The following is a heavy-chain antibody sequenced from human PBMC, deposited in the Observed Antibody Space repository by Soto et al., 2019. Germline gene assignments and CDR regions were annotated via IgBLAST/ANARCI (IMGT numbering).Heavy chain of an antibody. CDR1: GGSFSGYY. D-gene: IGHD5-18*01. Sequence: PSETLSLTCAVYGGSFSGYYWSWIRQLPGKGLEWIGEINHSGSTNYNPSLKSRVTISVDTSKNQFSLKLSSVTAADTAVYYCARAGYSYGSKYYYYGMDVWGQGTTVTVSS. CDR3: ARAGYSYGSKYYYYGMDV. V-gene: IGHV4-34*01. CDR2: INHSGST. J-gene: IGHJ6*02.